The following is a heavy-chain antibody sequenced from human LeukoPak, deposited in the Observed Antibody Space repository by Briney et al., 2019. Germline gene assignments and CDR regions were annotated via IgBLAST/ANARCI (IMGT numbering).Heavy chain of an antibody. V-gene: IGHV3-23*01. J-gene: IGHJ4*02. CDR1: GFTFTDYW. CDR3: ARKGRYDSSGRSYYFDY. D-gene: IGHD3-22*01. Sequence: PGGSLRLFCAVSGFTFTDYWMNWVRQAPGKGLEWVSAISGSGGSTYYADSVKGRFTISRDNSKNTLYLQMNSLRAEDTAVYYCARKGRYDSSGRSYYFDYWGQGTLVTVSS. CDR2: ISGSGGST.